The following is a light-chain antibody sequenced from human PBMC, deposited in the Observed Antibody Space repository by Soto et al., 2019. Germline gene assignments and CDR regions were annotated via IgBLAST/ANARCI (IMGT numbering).Light chain of an antibody. Sequence: DIQLIQSPATLSASVGDRVTITCRAGQSVENWLAWYQQKPGKAPKLLISRASTLKSGVPLRFSGSGSGTEFTLTISSLQPDDLATYYCQQYSHYSRTFGQGTKVEI. CDR2: RAS. J-gene: IGKJ1*01. CDR3: QQYSHYSRT. CDR1: QSVENW. V-gene: IGKV1-5*03.